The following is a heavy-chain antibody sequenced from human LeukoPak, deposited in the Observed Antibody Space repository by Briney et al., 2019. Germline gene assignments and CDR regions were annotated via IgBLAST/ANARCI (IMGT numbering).Heavy chain of an antibody. CDR1: GGSISSGSYY. Sequence: PSQTLSLTCTVSGGSISSGSYYWSWIRQPAGKGLEWIGRIYTSGSTNYNPSLKSRVTISVDTSKSQFSLKLSSVTAADTAVYYCARAHYYGSGSYEGHYDYWGQGTLVTVSS. V-gene: IGHV4-61*02. CDR3: ARAHYYGSGSYEGHYDY. J-gene: IGHJ4*02. D-gene: IGHD3-10*01. CDR2: IYTSGST.